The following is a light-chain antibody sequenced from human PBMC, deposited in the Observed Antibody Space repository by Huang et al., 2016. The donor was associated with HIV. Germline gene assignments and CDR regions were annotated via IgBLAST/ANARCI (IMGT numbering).Light chain of an antibody. CDR2: ATS. CDR1: QSISTY. Sequence: DIQMTQSPSSLSASVGDRVTVTCRASQSISTYLNWYQQKPGKAPELLIYATSNLQSVVPSRFSGSASGTDFTLTISSLQPEDFATYYCQQSATFGQGTKVEIK. J-gene: IGKJ2*01. V-gene: IGKV1-39*01. CDR3: QQSAT.